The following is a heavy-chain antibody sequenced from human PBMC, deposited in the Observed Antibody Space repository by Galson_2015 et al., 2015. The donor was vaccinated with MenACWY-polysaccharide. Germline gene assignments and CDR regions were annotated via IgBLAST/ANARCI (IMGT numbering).Heavy chain of an antibody. V-gene: IGHV3-30-3*01. CDR2: ISNDGSEK. CDR3: ARVGALRYSRWLFSDGFDH. CDR1: GFIFSDYA. D-gene: IGHD3-22*01. J-gene: IGHJ4*02. Sequence: SLRLSCAASGFIFSDYAMHWVCQAPDKGLEWLAVISNDGSEKYYSASVKGRFSISRDNSKNTVHLQVNSLRPDDTAVYFCARVGALRYSRWLFSDGFDHWGQGALVTVSS.